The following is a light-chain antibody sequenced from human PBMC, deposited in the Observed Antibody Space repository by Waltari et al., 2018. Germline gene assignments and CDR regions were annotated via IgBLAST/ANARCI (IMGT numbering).Light chain of an antibody. V-gene: IGLV2-23*01. CDR1: SSDVGSYKL. J-gene: IGLJ2*01. CDR3: CSYAGSSTLL. Sequence: QSALTQPASVSGSPGQSITVSCPGTSSDVGSYKLVPWYQQHPGKAPKLMIYEGSKRPSGVSNRFSGSKSGNTASLTISGLQAEDEADYYCCSYAGSSTLLFGGGTKVTVL. CDR2: EGS.